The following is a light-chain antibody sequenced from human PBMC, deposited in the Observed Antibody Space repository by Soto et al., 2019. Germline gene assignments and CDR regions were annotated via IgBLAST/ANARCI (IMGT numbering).Light chain of an antibody. CDR3: QQYNSYSFT. J-gene: IGKJ3*01. CDR1: QSISSW. V-gene: IGKV1-5*01. Sequence: DIQMTQSPSTLSASVGDRVTITCRASQSISSWLAWYQQKPGKAPKLLIYDASSLESGVPSRFSGSGSGTEFTLPISSLQPDDFATYYCQQYNSYSFTFVPGTKGDIK. CDR2: DAS.